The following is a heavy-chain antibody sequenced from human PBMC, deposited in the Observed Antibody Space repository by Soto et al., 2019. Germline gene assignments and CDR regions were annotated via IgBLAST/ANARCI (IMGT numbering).Heavy chain of an antibody. J-gene: IGHJ4*02. CDR2: IKQDGSEK. CDR1: GFTFSSYW. D-gene: IGHD6-19*01. CDR3: ASYLPPRPDSDIAVLDY. Sequence: GGSLRLSCAASGFTFSSYWMSWVRQAPGKGLEWVANIKQDGSEKYYVDSVKGRFTISRDNAKNSLYLQMNSLRAEDTAVYYCASYLPPRPDSDIAVLDYWGQGTLVTVSS. V-gene: IGHV3-7*01.